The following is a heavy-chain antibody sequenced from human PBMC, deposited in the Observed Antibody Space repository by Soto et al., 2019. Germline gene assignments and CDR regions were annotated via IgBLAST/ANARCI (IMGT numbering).Heavy chain of an antibody. J-gene: IGHJ6*02. CDR2: IYYSGST. V-gene: IGHV4-59*01. CDR1: GGSISSYY. CDR3: ARDRVDYGMDV. Sequence: SETLSLTCTVSGGSISSYYWSWIRQPPGKGLEWIGYIYYSGSTNYNPSLKSRVTISVDTSKNQFSLKLSSVTAADTAVYYCARDRVDYGMDVWGQGTTVTVSS. D-gene: IGHD3-3*01.